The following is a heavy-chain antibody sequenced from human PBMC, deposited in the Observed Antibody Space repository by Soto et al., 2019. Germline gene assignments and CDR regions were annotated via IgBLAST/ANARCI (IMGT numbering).Heavy chain of an antibody. D-gene: IGHD6-13*01. V-gene: IGHV1-69*13. CDR3: ARGSEAAAGTRPWYFDY. CDR2: IIPIFGTA. J-gene: IGHJ4*02. CDR1: GGTFSSYA. Sequence: SVKGSCKASGGTFSSYAISWVRQAPGQGLEWMGGIIPIFGTANYAQKFQGRVTITADESTSTAYMELSSLRSEDTAVYYCARGSEAAAGTRPWYFDYWGQGTLVTVSS.